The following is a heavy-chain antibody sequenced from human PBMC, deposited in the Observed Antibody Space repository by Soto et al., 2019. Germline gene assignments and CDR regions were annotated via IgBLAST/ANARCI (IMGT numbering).Heavy chain of an antibody. Sequence: SVKVSCKASGGTFSSYAISWVRQAPGQGLEWMGGIIPIFGTANYAQKFQGRVTITADESTSTAYMELSSLRSEDTAVYYCAGCRTVIAPSLTHYYGMDVWGQGTTVTVSS. V-gene: IGHV1-69*13. D-gene: IGHD4-17*01. CDR1: GGTFSSYA. CDR2: IIPIFGTA. J-gene: IGHJ6*02. CDR3: AGCRTVIAPSLTHYYGMDV.